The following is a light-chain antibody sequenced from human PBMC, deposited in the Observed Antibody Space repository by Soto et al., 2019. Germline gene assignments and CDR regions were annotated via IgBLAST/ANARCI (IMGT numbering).Light chain of an antibody. CDR2: DVS. V-gene: IGKV1-5*01. J-gene: IGKJ1*01. CDR3: QQSNTFWT. Sequence: DIQMTQSPSTLSASVGDRVTITFRASQSISRWVAWYQQKPGKAPKLLIYDVSNLESGVPSRFSGSGSGTEFTLTISSLQPDDFATYYCQQSNTFWTFGQGTKVDIK. CDR1: QSISRW.